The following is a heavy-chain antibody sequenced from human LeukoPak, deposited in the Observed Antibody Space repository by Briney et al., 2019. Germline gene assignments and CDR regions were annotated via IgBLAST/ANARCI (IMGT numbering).Heavy chain of an antibody. CDR1: GYTFTGYY. CDR3: ARGVGTGRSPSLDY. J-gene: IGHJ4*02. D-gene: IGHD1-14*01. Sequence: ASVKVSCKASGYTFTGYYMHWVRQAPGQGLEWMGWINPNSGGTNYAQKFQGRVTMTRDTSISTAYMELSSLRSEDTAVYYCARGVGTGRSPSLDYWGQGTLVTVSS. CDR2: INPNSGGT. V-gene: IGHV1-2*02.